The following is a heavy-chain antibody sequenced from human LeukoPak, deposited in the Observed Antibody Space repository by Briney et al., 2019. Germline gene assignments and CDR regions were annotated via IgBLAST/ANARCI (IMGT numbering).Heavy chain of an antibody. D-gene: IGHD6-19*01. V-gene: IGHV4-39*01. CDR1: GGSINNHAYY. J-gene: IGHJ3*01. CDR3: ARLAALAGHRGAFDF. CDR2: VYYTGNT. Sequence: SETLSLTCSVSGGSINNHAYYWDWIRQPPGQGLEWIGTVYYTGNTYYNPSLRSRVTMSVDTSMNQFSLHLDSVTAADTAIYFCARLAALAGHRGAFDFWGQGTMVAVSS.